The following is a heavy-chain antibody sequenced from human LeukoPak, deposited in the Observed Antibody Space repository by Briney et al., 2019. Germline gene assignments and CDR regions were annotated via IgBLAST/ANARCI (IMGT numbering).Heavy chain of an antibody. CDR2: IYSGGST. D-gene: IGHD3-16*01. CDR1: GFTVSSNY. CDR3: ARDDYGSGSYFHDI. V-gene: IGHV3-66*01. Sequence: GGSLRLSCAASGFTVSSNYMSWARQAPGTGLEWVSVIYSGGSTHYADSVKGRFTISRDNSKNTLYLQMNSLRAEDTAVYYCARDDYGSGSYFHDIWGQGTMVTVSS. J-gene: IGHJ3*02.